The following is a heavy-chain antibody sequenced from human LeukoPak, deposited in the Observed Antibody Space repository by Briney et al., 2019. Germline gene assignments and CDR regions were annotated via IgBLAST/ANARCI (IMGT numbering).Heavy chain of an antibody. CDR2: ITWNSGTI. CDR1: GLNFDQYA. D-gene: IGHD7-27*01. CDR3: VRSVGSDWGHFDF. J-gene: IGHJ4*02. V-gene: IGHV3-9*01. Sequence: GRSLRLSCVTSGLNFDQYAMIWVRQAPGKGLEWVTGITWNSGTIAYADSVKGRFTISRDNAKSFLFLQMNSLRTEDTALYYCVRSVGSDWGHFDFRGQGTLVSVSS.